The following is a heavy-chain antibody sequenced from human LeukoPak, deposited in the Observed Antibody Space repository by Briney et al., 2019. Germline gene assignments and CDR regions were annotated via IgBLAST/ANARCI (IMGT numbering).Heavy chain of an antibody. Sequence: PGGSLRLFCAASGFTFISYGMQWVRQAPGKGLEWVAFIRYDGSNKYYADSVKGRFTISRDNSKNTLCLQMKSLRAEDTAVYYCAKGGGYEAQYYYYYLDVWGKGTTVTISS. CDR2: IRYDGSNK. D-gene: IGHD5-12*01. J-gene: IGHJ6*03. CDR3: AKGGGYEAQYYYYYLDV. V-gene: IGHV3-30*02. CDR1: GFTFISYG.